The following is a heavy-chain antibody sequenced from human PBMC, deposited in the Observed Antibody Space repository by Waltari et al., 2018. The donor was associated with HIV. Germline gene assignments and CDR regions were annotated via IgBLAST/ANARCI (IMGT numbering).Heavy chain of an antibody. Sequence: QITLKESGPALVKPTQTLTLTCALSGFSVNTKGVGVGWIRQPPGQALDWLAVIYWNDDKRYSPSLKNRLTITKDTSRNQVVLTLSKMDPVDTAIYFCVRSFTTLTVVSTRKGFDFWGQGVLVTVSS. D-gene: IGHD3-22*01. V-gene: IGHV2-5*01. CDR3: VRSFTTLTVVSTRKGFDF. CDR1: GFSVNTKGVG. J-gene: IGHJ5*01. CDR2: IYWNDDK.